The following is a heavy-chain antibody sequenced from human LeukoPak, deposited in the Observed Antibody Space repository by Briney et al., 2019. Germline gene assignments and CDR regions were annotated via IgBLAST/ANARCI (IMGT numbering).Heavy chain of an antibody. CDR3: ARVDDSSGWYFDY. Sequence: SETLSLTCTVSGGSISSSSYYWGWIRQPPGKGLEWIGSIYYSGSTYYNPSLKSRVTISVDTSKNQFSLKLSSVTAADTAVYYCARVDDSSGWYFDYWGQGTLVTVSS. CDR1: GGSISSSSYY. V-gene: IGHV4-39*07. J-gene: IGHJ4*02. CDR2: IYYSGST. D-gene: IGHD6-19*01.